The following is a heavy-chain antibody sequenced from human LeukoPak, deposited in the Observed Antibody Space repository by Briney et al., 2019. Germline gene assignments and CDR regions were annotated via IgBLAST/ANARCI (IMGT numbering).Heavy chain of an antibody. Sequence: GGSLKLSCAASGFTFSSYAMSWVRQAPGKGLEWVSALSGSGGTTYYADSVKGRFTISRDNSKNTLYLQMDSLRAEDTAVYYCAKRGNTISFFDPWGQGTLVTVSS. V-gene: IGHV3-23*01. D-gene: IGHD5-24*01. CDR1: GFTFSSYA. J-gene: IGHJ5*02. CDR3: AKRGNTISFFDP. CDR2: LSGSGGTT.